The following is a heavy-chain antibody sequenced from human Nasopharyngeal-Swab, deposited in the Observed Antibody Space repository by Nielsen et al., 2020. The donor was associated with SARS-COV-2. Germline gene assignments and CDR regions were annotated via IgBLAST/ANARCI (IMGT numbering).Heavy chain of an antibody. CDR2: ISYDGSNK. J-gene: IGHJ2*01. Sequence: GESLKISCAASGFTFSSYGMHWVRQAPGKGLEWVAVISYDGSNKYYADSVKGRFTISRDTSKNTLYLQMNSLRAEDTAVYYCANGPAGSYWYFDRWGRGSLGTVAS. V-gene: IGHV3-30*18. CDR1: GFTFSSYG. CDR3: ANGPAGSYWYFDR. D-gene: IGHD2-15*01.